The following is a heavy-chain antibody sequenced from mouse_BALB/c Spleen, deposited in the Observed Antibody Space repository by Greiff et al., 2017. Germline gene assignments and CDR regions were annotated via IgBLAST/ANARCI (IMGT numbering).Heavy chain of an antibody. CDR2: INPSNGRT. CDR3: ARELRSFDY. D-gene: IGHD1-1*01. V-gene: IGHV1S81*02. J-gene: IGHJ2*01. CDR1: GYTFTSYW. Sequence: QVQLKQPGAELVKPGASVKLSCKASGYTFTSYWMHWVKQRPGQGLEWIGEINPSNGRTNYNEKFKSKATLTVDKSSSTAYMQLSSLTSEDSAVYYCARELRSFDYWGQGTTLTVSS.